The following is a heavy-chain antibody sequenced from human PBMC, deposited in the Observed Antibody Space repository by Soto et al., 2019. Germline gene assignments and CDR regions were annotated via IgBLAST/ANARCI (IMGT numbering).Heavy chain of an antibody. V-gene: IGHV1-18*01. J-gene: IGHJ5*02. CDR2: ISAYNGNT. CDR1: GYTFTSYG. CDR3: ARAGYYDSSGYENWFDP. Sequence: QVQLGQSGAEVKKPGASVKVSCKASGYTFTSYGITWVRQAPGQGLEWMGWISAYNGNTNYAQKLQGRVTMTTDTSTSTAYMELRSLRSDDTAVYYCARAGYYDSSGYENWFDPWGQGTLVTVSS. D-gene: IGHD3-22*01.